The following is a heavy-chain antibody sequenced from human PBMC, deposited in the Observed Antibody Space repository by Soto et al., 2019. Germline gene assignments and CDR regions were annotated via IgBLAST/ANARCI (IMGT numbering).Heavy chain of an antibody. Sequence: PRGFLRISFSASGFTFSCYWNPWVRPAPGKGLEWVAVISYDGSNKYYADSVKGRFTISRDNSKNTLYLQMNSLRAEDTAVYYCATGPYGDYVTFLFVWGQGTPVTVSS. J-gene: IGHJ4*02. CDR1: GFTFSCYW. D-gene: IGHD4-17*01. CDR2: ISYDGSNK. V-gene: IGHV3-30*03. CDR3: ATGPYGDYVTFLFV.